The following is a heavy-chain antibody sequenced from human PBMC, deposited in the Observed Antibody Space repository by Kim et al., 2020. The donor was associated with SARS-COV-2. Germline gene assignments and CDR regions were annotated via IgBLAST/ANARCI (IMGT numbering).Heavy chain of an antibody. Sequence: ASVKGSCKASGYTFTSYYMHWVRQAPGQGLEWMGIINPSGCSTSYAQKFQGRVTMTRDTSTSTVYMELSSLRSEDTAVYYCARSSNLIAGLVRGGYFDLWGRGPLVTVSS. CDR3: ARSSNLIAGLVRGGYFDL. V-gene: IGHV1-46*01. D-gene: IGHD6-6*01. J-gene: IGHJ2*01. CDR1: GYTFTSYY. CDR2: INPSGCST.